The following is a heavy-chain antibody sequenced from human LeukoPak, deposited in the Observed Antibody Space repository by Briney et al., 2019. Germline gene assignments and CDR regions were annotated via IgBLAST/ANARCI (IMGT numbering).Heavy chain of an antibody. CDR3: AKGGLGATLYYFDY. J-gene: IGHJ4*02. Sequence: GRSLRVSCAASGFTFSSYGMHWVRQAPGKGLEWVAVISYDGSNKYYADSVKGRFTISRDNSKNTLYLQMNSLRAEDTAVYYCAKGGLGATLYYFDYWAQGTLVTVSS. CDR1: GFTFSSYG. V-gene: IGHV3-30*18. CDR2: ISYDGSNK. D-gene: IGHD1-26*01.